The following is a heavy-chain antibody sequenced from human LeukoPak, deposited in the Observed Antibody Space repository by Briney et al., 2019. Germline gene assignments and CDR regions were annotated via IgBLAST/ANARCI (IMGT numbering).Heavy chain of an antibody. J-gene: IGHJ6*03. CDR2: IYTSRST. V-gene: IGHV4-61*02. Sequence: SETLSLTCTVSGGSISSGSYYWSWIRQPAGKGLEWIGRIYTSRSTNYNPSLKSRVTMSVDTSKNQFSLKLSSVTAADTAVYYCAREFIVVVPAALQATNYYYYMDIWGKGTTVTISS. CDR1: GGSISSGSYY. D-gene: IGHD2-2*01. CDR3: AREFIVVVPAALQATNYYYYMDI.